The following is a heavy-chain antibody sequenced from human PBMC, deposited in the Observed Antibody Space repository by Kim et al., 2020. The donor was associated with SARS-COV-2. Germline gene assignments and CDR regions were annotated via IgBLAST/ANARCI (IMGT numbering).Heavy chain of an antibody. D-gene: IGHD2-15*01. CDR3: ARRNRVVTYAFDI. CDR2: IYYSGST. V-gene: IGHV4-39*01. CDR1: GGSISSSSIY. Sequence: WETLSLTCTVSGGSISSSSIYWGWIRQPQGKGLEWIGCIYYSGSTYYYPSLKSRVTIAVATSKQQLYLKRSSVTAAATAVYSCARRNRVVTYAFDIWGQG. J-gene: IGHJ3*02.